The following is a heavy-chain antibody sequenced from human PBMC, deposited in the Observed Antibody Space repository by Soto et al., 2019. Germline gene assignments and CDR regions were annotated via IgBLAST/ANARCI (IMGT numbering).Heavy chain of an antibody. Sequence: GSLRLSCAASGFTFSIYGMHWVRQAPGKGLEWVAVISYDGSNKYYADSVKGRFTISRDNSKNTLYLQMNSLRAEDTAVYYCAKDWAPVVAAAGTLSYYGMDVWGQGTTVTVSS. CDR2: ISYDGSNK. V-gene: IGHV3-30*18. CDR1: GFTFSIYG. D-gene: IGHD6-13*01. CDR3: AKDWAPVVAAAGTLSYYGMDV. J-gene: IGHJ6*02.